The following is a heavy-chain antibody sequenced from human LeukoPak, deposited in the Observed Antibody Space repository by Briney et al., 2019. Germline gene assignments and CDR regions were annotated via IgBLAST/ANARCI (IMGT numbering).Heavy chain of an antibody. V-gene: IGHV4-39*01. CDR1: GGSISSSSYY. CDR3: ARVGAAAGPYAFDI. CDR2: IYYSGST. J-gene: IGHJ3*02. D-gene: IGHD6-13*01. Sequence: SETLSLTCTVSGGSISSSSYYWGWIRQPPGKGLEWIGSIYYSGSTYYNPSLKSRVTISVDTSKNQFSLKLSSVTAADTAVYYCARVGAAAGPYAFDIWGQGTMVTVSS.